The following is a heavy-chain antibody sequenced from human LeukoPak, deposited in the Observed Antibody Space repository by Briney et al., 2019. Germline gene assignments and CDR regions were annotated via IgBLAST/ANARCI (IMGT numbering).Heavy chain of an antibody. D-gene: IGHD2-15*01. CDR3: ARLSGRVVCSAGSCYIDS. Sequence: KGGESLKISCKGSGYIFTNYWIAWARQMPGKGLEWMGIIYPGDSDTRYSPSFQGQVTISADKSVNTAYLQWSSLKASDTAMYYCARLSGRVVCSAGSCYIDSWGQGTLVTVSS. V-gene: IGHV5-51*01. CDR1: GYIFTNYW. CDR2: IYPGDSDT. J-gene: IGHJ4*02.